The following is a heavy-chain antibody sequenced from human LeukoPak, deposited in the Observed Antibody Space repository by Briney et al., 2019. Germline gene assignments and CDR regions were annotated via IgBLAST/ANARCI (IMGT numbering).Heavy chain of an antibody. CDR1: GYTFTTCA. J-gene: IGHJ3*02. Sequence: ASVKVSCKTSGYTFTTCAVHWVRQAPGQRLEWMGWIHADSGNTKYSQKLQGRIAIARDTSASTIYMELTSLRIEDTAVYFCTIGLAGDWDAFDIWGLGTMVTVSS. CDR3: TIGLAGDWDAFDI. CDR2: IHADSGNT. V-gene: IGHV1-3*01. D-gene: IGHD3/OR15-3a*01.